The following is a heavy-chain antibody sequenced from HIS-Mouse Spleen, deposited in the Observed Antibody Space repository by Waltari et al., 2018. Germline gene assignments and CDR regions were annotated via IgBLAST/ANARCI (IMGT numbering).Heavy chain of an antibody. CDR2: IYHSGGT. D-gene: IGHD3-3*01. Sequence: QVQLQESGPGLVKPSETLSLTCTVSGYSISSGYYWGWIRQPPGKGLAWIGSIYHSGGTYYTPALKSRVTISVDTSKNQFSLKLSSVTAADTAVYYCARDSYDFWSGYTVLNWFDPWGQGTLVTVSS. CDR1: GYSISSGYY. J-gene: IGHJ5*02. V-gene: IGHV4-38-2*02. CDR3: ARDSYDFWSGYTVLNWFDP.